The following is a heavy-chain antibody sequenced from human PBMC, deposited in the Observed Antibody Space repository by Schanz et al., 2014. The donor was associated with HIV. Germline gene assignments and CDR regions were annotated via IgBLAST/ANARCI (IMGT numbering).Heavy chain of an antibody. Sequence: QVQLVQSGDEVKKPGASVKLSCKASGYTFTSYYVHWVRQAPGQGLECMGWINPNNGVTNYAEEFQDRVTMTRDTSISTAYLELSRLTLDDTAVYYCARIRTKGVTGTYDWGQGTLVTVSS. V-gene: IGHV1-2*02. D-gene: IGHD1-1*01. CDR3: ARIRTKGVTGTYD. J-gene: IGHJ4*02. CDR1: GYTFTSYY. CDR2: INPNNGVT.